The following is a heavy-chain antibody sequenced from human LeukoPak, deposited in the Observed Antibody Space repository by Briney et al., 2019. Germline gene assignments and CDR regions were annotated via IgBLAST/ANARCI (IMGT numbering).Heavy chain of an antibody. CDR3: ARQLVVVEPADFDY. V-gene: IGHV4-39*01. CDR2: IYYSGST. CDR1: VGSISSSRYY. Sequence: SETLSLTCTVSVGSISSSRYYCGWIRQSPGKGLGWLGSIYYSGSTYYNPSLKSRVTISVEQFKNHFSLKLSSLNAADKAVYYRARQLVVVEPADFDYWGQGTLVTVSS. J-gene: IGHJ4*02. D-gene: IGHD2-2*01.